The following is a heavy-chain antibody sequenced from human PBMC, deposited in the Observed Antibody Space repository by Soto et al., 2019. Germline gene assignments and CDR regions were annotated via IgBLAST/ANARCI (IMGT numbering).Heavy chain of an antibody. J-gene: IGHJ4*01. D-gene: IGHD3-3*01. CDR2: IIPIFGTA. CDR3: ASQLRFSEWLLGDHLGY. CDR1: GGTFSSYA. Sequence: QVQLVQSGAEVKKPGSSVKVSCKASGGTFSSYAISWVRQAPGQGLEWMGGIIPIFGTANYAQKFQGRVTITADESTSTAYMELSSLGSEDTAVYYWASQLRFSEWLLGDHLGYWGHGTLVTVSS. V-gene: IGHV1-69*12.